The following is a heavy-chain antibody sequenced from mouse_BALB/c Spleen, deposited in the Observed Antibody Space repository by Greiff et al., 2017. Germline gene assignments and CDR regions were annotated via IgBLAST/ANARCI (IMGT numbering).Heavy chain of an antibody. CDR2: IYPGGGYT. CDR3: ARSEYGNYGYAMDY. J-gene: IGHJ4*01. CDR1: GYTFTNYW. V-gene: IGHV1-63*02. D-gene: IGHD2-10*02. Sequence: QVQLQQSGAELVRPGTSVKISCKASGYTFTNYWLGWVKQRPGHGLEWIGDIYPGGGYTNYNEKFKGKATLTADTSSSTAYMQLSSLTSEDSAVYFCARSEYGNYGYAMDYWGQGTSVTVSS.